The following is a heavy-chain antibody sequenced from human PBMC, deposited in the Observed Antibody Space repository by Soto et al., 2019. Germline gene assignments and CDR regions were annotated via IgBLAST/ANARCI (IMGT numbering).Heavy chain of an antibody. CDR2: IYSKEGKI. Sequence: QVQLVQSGAEVQKPGASVKVSCKASGYIFNNYGIRWVRQAPGQGLEWMGWIYSKEGKINFTQKFQGRVTLTTDTSTCTAYIELRSLRFDDSGVYFCARDIAYDIDDWGQETLVTVSS. J-gene: IGHJ4*02. D-gene: IGHD5-12*01. CDR1: GYIFNNYG. V-gene: IGHV1-18*01. CDR3: ARDIAYDIDD.